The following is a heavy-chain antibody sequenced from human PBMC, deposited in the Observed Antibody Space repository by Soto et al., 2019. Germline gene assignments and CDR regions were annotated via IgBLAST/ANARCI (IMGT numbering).Heavy chain of an antibody. CDR3: ARANSGDDDEFDF. D-gene: IGHD5-12*01. CDR1: GYIFTGYY. J-gene: IGHJ4*02. Sequence: QVQLVQSGAEVKKPGASVKVSCKASGYIFTGYYIHWVRQAPGQGLEWMGWIKPNSGGTDYAQKFQGRVTMTRDTSITSAYMELTGLRTDDSAVFYCARANSGDDDEFDFWGQGTLVTVSP. V-gene: IGHV1-2*02. CDR2: IKPNSGGT.